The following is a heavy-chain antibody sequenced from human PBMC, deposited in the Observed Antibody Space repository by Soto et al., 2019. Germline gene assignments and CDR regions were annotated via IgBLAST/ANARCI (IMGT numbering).Heavy chain of an antibody. CDR3: ARGLVRGYYYGPNWFDH. CDR1: GYTFTSYD. J-gene: IGHJ5*02. CDR2: MNPNSGNT. Sequence: ASVKVSCKASGYTFTSYDINWVRQATGQGLEWMGWMNPNSGNTGYAQKFQGRVTMTRNTSISTAYMELSSLRSEDTAVYYCARGLVRGYYYGPNWFDHWGQGTLVTVSS. V-gene: IGHV1-8*01. D-gene: IGHD3-22*01.